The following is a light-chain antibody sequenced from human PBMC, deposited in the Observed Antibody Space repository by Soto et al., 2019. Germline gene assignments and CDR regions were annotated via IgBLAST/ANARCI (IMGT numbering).Light chain of an antibody. CDR2: GVS. Sequence: QSALTQPASVSGSPGQSITISCTGTSSDVGAYNYVSWCQHHPGNAPTPLIDGVSSRPSGVSNRFSGSKSVNTASLTISGLQAEEDADYSCSSYKTTSTRVFGTGPKVTFL. V-gene: IGLV2-14*03. J-gene: IGLJ1*01. CDR3: SSYKTTSTRV. CDR1: SSDVGAYNY.